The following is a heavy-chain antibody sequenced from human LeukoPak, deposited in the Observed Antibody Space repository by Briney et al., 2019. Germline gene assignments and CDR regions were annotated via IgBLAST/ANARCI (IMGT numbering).Heavy chain of an antibody. V-gene: IGHV4-30-2*01. J-gene: IGHJ6*02. CDR2: IYHSGST. CDR1: GGSISSGGYS. CDR3: ARRPPSSYYDFWSGYTDGMDA. D-gene: IGHD3-3*01. Sequence: SETLSLTCAVSGGSISSGGYSWSWIRQPPGKGLEWIGYIYHSGSTYYNPSLKSRVTISVDRSKNQFSLKLSSVTAADTAVYYCARRPPSSYYDFWSGYTDGMDAWGQGTTVTVSS.